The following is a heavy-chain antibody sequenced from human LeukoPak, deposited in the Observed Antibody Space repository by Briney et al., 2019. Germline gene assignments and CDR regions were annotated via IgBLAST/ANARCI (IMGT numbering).Heavy chain of an antibody. Sequence: GGSLRLSCAASGFTFSPYGMDWVRQAPGKGLDWVAFISDHEINKYYADSVKGRFAISRDNSKNTLYLQMNSLRAEDTAVYYCAKRHPTSWYVVDYWGQGTLVTVSS. CDR1: GFTFSPYG. J-gene: IGHJ4*02. V-gene: IGHV3-30*18. D-gene: IGHD6-13*01. CDR2: ISDHEINK. CDR3: AKRHPTSWYVVDY.